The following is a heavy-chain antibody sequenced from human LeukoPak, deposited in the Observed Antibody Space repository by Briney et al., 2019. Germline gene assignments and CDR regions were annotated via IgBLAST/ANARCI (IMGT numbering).Heavy chain of an antibody. CDR2: INPHSGDT. J-gene: IGHJ5*02. V-gene: IGHV1-2*02. D-gene: IGHD1-1*01. CDR3: VASYPKTTLTRRWFAP. CDR1: GYTFTSYG. Sequence: GASVKVSCKASGYTFTSYGISWVRQAPGQGLEWMGWINPHSGDTKYAQKFQGRVTLTRETSVSTAYMELARLISDDSAMYYCVASYPKTTLTRRWFAPWGQEPLVTVSS.